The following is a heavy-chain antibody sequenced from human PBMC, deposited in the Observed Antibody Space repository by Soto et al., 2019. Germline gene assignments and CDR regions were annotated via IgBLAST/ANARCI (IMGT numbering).Heavy chain of an antibody. J-gene: IGHJ4*02. CDR3: ARRAETNGWNGFGADKYYFDF. Sequence: EASVKVSCKASGYTFTSYDIYWVRQATGQGLEWMGWMNPNTGNSGYAQKFQGRVTMTSDTSISTAHMDLSSLRSEDTAVYYCARRAETNGWNGFGADKYYFDFWGQGTLVTVSS. CDR1: GYTFTSYD. V-gene: IGHV1-8*01. CDR2: MNPNTGNS. D-gene: IGHD1-1*01.